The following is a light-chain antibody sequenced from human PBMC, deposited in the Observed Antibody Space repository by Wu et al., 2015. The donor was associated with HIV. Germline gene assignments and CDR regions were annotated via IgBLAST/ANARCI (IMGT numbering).Light chain of an antibody. CDR1: HNINNY. CDR3: QQSYAKT. Sequence: DIRLTQSPSSLSASVGDRVTITCRASHNINNYLNWYQQKPGKAPKLLIYAASNLQSGVPSRFSGSGSGTDFTLSISSLQPEDFVTYYCQQSYAKTFGQGTKVEVK. CDR2: AAS. J-gene: IGKJ1*01. V-gene: IGKV1-39*01.